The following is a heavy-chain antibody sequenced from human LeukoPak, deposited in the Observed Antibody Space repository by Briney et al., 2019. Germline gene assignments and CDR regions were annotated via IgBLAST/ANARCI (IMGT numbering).Heavy chain of an antibody. J-gene: IGHJ3*02. Sequence: SETLSLTCTVSGGSISSYYWSWIRQPPGKGLEWIGYIYYSGSTNYNPSLKSRVTISVDTSKNQFSLKLSSVTAADTAVYYCARSHSSGWLAFDIWGQGTTVTVSS. V-gene: IGHV4-59*01. CDR2: IYYSGST. CDR1: GGSISSYY. D-gene: IGHD6-19*01. CDR3: ARSHSSGWLAFDI.